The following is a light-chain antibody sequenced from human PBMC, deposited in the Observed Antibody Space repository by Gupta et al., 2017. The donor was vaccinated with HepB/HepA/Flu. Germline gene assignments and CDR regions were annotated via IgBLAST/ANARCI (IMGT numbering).Light chain of an antibody. J-gene: IGLJ2*01. CDR3: AAWDTSRNVVV. Sequence: QSVLTQSTSVSGTPGQRVTISCSGSSSNVGRNNVNWYQQLPGTAPKLRIYYNDERPSGVPDRISGSKSGTSASLAISGLQAEDEADYYCAAWDTSRNVVVFGGGTKLTVL. CDR1: SSNVGRNN. V-gene: IGLV1-44*01. CDR2: YND.